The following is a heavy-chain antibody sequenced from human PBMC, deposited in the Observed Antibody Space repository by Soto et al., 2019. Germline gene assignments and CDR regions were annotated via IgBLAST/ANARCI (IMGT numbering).Heavy chain of an antibody. CDR2: INPNSGGGT. J-gene: IGHJ4*02. CDR1: GFTFIGHY. Sequence: QVQLVQSGAGVKKPGASVKLSCKASGFTFIGHYIHWVRQAPGQGLEWVGWINPNSGGGTVYAQKFKGRVTMTEDTSTSIASMDLTSLRGDDTAVYYCAGSRTGALDYWGPGALVTVSS. V-gene: IGHV1-2*02. CDR3: AGSRTGALDY. D-gene: IGHD7-27*01.